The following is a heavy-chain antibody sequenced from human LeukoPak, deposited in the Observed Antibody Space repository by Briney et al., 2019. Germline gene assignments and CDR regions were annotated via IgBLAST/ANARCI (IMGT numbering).Heavy chain of an antibody. CDR3: ARTRVVAARHFDY. CDR2: INPNSGGT. J-gene: IGHJ4*02. D-gene: IGHD6-6*01. CDR1: GYTFTTFY. V-gene: IGHV1-2*06. Sequence: GASVKVSCKASGYTFTTFYMHWVRQAPGQGLEWMGRINPNSGGTNYAQKFQGRVTMTRDTSISTAYMELSRLRSDDTAVYYYARTRVVAARHFDYWGQGTLVTVSS.